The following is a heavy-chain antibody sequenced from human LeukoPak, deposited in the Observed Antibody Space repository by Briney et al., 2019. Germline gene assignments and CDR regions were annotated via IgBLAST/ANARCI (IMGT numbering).Heavy chain of an antibody. CDR2: IYSGGST. J-gene: IGHJ5*02. CDR3: ARDGGSSGYHA. CDR1: GFTFSSYA. D-gene: IGHD3-22*01. V-gene: IGHV3-66*01. Sequence: GGSLRLSCAASGFTFSSYAMSWVRQAPGKGLEWVSVIYSGGSTYYADSVKGRFTISRDNSKNTLYLQMNSLRAEDTAVYYCARDGGSSGYHAWGQGTLVTVSS.